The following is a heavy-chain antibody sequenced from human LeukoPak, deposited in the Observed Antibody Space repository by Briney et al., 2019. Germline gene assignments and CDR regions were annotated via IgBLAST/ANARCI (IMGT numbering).Heavy chain of an antibody. V-gene: IGHV3-30*18. CDR2: LSNDGSNE. D-gene: IGHD1-26*01. J-gene: IGHJ4*02. Sequence: GRSLRLSCAASGFTFSDYGMHWVRQAPGKGLEWVGVLSNDGSNEYYVDSVKGRFTISRDNSKNTLYLQMNSLRAEDTAIYYCAKDSSVYSGSYYDYWGQGTLVTVSS. CDR3: AKDSSVYSGSYYDY. CDR1: GFTFSDYG.